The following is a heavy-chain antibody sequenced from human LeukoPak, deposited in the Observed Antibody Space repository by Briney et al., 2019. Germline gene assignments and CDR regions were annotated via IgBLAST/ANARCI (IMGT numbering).Heavy chain of an antibody. CDR2: IRQDGGAK. CDR3: ARDIRHYDILTVPFDY. D-gene: IGHD3-9*01. V-gene: IGHV3-7*01. CDR1: GFIFNDFW. J-gene: IGHJ4*02. Sequence: GGSLRLSCTASGFIFNDFWMSWVRQAPGEGLEWVANIRQDGGAKNYVDSVKGRFTISRDNAKMSLYLQMNSLRAEDTAVYYCARDIRHYDILTVPFDYWGQGTLVTVSS.